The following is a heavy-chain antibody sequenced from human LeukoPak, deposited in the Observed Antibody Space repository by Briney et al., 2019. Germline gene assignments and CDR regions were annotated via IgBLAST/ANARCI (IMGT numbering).Heavy chain of an antibody. V-gene: IGHV4-59*01. D-gene: IGHD6-19*01. CDR1: GGSISSYY. Sequence: PSETLSLTCTVSGGSISSYYWSWIRQPPGKGLEWIGYIYYSGSTNYNPSLKSRVTISVDTSKNQFSLKLSSVTAADTAVYYCARVGRIAVAGPYLFDYWGQGTLVTVSS. J-gene: IGHJ4*02. CDR3: ARVGRIAVAGPYLFDY. CDR2: IYYSGST.